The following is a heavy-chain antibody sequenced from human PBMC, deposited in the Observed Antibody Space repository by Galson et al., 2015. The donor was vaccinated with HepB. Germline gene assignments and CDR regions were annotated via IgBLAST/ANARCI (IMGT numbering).Heavy chain of an antibody. CDR2: INNRDGGT. CDR1: GFSASNYW. CDR3: AKDLHNYGMDV. Sequence: ALRLSCAASGFSASNYWMNWARQAPGKGPEWVSVINNRDGGTEYADSVKGRFIISRDNSKNTLYLQMNSLRAEDTAVYYRAKDLHNYGMDVWGQGTTVAVSS. J-gene: IGHJ6*02. V-gene: IGHV3-66*01.